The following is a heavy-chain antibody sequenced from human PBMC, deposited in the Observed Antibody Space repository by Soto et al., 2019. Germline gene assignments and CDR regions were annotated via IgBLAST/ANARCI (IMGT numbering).Heavy chain of an antibody. J-gene: IGHJ3*02. CDR1: GFIFSPYG. Sequence: QVQLVESGGGVVQPGRSLRLSCAASGFIFSPYGIHWVRQAPGKGLEWVALIRNDGSDKYYAESVTGRFTISRDNSKNTVYLQMNSLRAEDTALYFCARAPRMAPFDIWCQGTMVTVSS. CDR2: IRNDGSDK. V-gene: IGHV3-33*01. CDR3: ARAPRMAPFDI.